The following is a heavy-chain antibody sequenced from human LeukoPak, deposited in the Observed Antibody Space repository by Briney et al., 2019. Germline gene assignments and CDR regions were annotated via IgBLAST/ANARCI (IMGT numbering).Heavy chain of an antibody. V-gene: IGHV1-46*01. D-gene: IGHD5-18*01. Sequence: RASVKVSCKASGYTFTSYYMHWVRQAPGQGLEWMGIINPSGGSTSYAQKFQGRVTMTRDMSTSTVYMELGSLRSEDTAVYYCASSQGYSYGVYWGQGTLVTVSS. CDR2: INPSGGST. CDR3: ASSQGYSYGVY. J-gene: IGHJ4*02. CDR1: GYTFTSYY.